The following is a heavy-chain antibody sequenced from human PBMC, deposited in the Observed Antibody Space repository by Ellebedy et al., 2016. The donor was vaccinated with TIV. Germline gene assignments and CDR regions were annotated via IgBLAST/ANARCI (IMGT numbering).Heavy chain of an antibody. J-gene: IGHJ5*02. Sequence: GGSLRLSXAASRFTFSSYAMNWVRQAPGKGLEWVGRIKSNTDGGATDYAAPVKDRFTISRDDSKDTVYLQINSLRTEDTAVYYCTTRVSWGRGTLVTVSS. CDR3: TTRVS. CDR1: RFTFSSYA. CDR2: IKSNTDGGAT. V-gene: IGHV3-15*07.